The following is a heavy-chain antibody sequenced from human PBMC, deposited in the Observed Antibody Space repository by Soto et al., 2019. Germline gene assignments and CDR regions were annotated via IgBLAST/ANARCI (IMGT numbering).Heavy chain of an antibody. CDR1: GYTFTSYY. Sequence: ASVKVSCKASGYTFTSYYMHWVRQAPGQGLEWMGIINPSGGSTSYAQKFQGRVTMTRDTSTSTVYMELSSLRSEDTAVYYCALLMIVFGPPFDPWGQGTLVTVSS. J-gene: IGHJ5*02. CDR3: ALLMIVFGPPFDP. CDR2: INPSGGST. V-gene: IGHV1-46*01. D-gene: IGHD3-22*01.